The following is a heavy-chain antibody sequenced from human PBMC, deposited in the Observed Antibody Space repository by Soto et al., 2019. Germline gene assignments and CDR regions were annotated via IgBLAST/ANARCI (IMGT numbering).Heavy chain of an antibody. Sequence: QITLKESGPTLVKPTQTLTLTCTFSGFSLSTSGVGVGWIRQPPGKALEWLALIYWDDDKRYSPSLKSRLTITKDTSKNQVVLTMTDMDPVDTATYYCAHISGGYYYYGMDVWGQGTTVTVSS. J-gene: IGHJ6*02. V-gene: IGHV2-5*02. CDR2: IYWDDDK. CDR1: GFSLSTSGVG. D-gene: IGHD3-16*01. CDR3: AHISGGYYYYGMDV.